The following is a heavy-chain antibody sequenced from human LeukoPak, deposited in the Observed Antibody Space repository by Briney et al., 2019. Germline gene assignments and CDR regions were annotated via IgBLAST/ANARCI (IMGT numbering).Heavy chain of an antibody. CDR1: GFTFSSYA. J-gene: IGHJ6*03. V-gene: IGHV3-30*01. Sequence: GSLRLSCAASGFTFSSYAMHWVRQAPGKGLEWVAVISYDGSNKYYADSVKGRFTISRDNSKNTLYLQMNSLRAEDTAVYYCARGPGSYYYYMDVWGKGTTVTVSS. CDR3: ARGPGSYYYYMDV. CDR2: ISYDGSNK.